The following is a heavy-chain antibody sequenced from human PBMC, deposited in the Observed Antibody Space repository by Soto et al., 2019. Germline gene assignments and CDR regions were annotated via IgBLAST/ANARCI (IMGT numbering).Heavy chain of an antibody. J-gene: IGHJ4*02. V-gene: IGHV1-69*13. CDR1: GCTFSSYA. Sequence: SVKVSCKASGCTFSSYAISWVRQAPGQGLEWMGGIIPIFGTANYAQKFQGRVTITADESTSTAYMELSSLRSEDTAVYYCARDYTTTVTTMSCGYWGQGTLVTVSS. D-gene: IGHD4-17*01. CDR2: IIPIFGTA. CDR3: ARDYTTTVTTMSCGY.